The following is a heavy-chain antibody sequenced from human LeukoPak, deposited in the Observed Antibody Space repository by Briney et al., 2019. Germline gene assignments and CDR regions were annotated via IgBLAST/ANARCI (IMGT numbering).Heavy chain of an antibody. CDR3: AREVGSGGEAY. CDR2: INHSGST. J-gene: IGHJ4*02. V-gene: IGHV4-34*01. CDR1: GGSFSGYY. D-gene: IGHD1-26*01. Sequence: PSETLSLTCAVYGGSFSGYYWSWLRQPPGKGLEWIGEINHSGSTNYNPSLKSRVTISVDTPKNQFSLKLSSVTAADTAVYYCAREVGSGGEAYWGQGTLVTVSS.